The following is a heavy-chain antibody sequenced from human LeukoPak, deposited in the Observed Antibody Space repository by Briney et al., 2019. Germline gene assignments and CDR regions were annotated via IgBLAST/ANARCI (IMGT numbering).Heavy chain of an antibody. CDR3: ARCGAAVTAHFSH. CDR2: IYSGGST. J-gene: IGHJ4*02. CDR1: GFTVSSNY. Sequence: GGSLRLSCSASGFTVSSNYMSWFRQAPGKGLEWVSVIYSGGSTYYSDSVKGRFTISRHNSKNTLYLQMNSLRSEDTGVYYCARCGAAVTAHFSHWGQGTLVTVSS. D-gene: IGHD2-21*02. V-gene: IGHV3-53*04.